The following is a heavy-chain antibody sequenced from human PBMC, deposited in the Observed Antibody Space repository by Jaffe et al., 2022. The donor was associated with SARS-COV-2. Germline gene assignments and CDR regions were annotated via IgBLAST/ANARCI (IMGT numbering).Heavy chain of an antibody. J-gene: IGHJ1*01. CDR3: ARHAYFYDRSIGFQH. Sequence: QLQLQESGPGLVKPSETLSLTCTVSGDSISSISYYWGWIRQTPGKGLEWIGSIYYSGNINYNPSLESRVTISVDTSKNQFSLRLSSVAAADTAIYYCARHAYFYDRSIGFQHWGQGTLVTVSS. CDR2: IYYSGNI. CDR1: GDSISSISYY. D-gene: IGHD3-22*01. V-gene: IGHV4-39*01.